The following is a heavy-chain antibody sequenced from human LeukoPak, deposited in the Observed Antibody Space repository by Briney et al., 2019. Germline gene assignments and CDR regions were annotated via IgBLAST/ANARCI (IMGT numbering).Heavy chain of an antibody. Sequence: GGSLRLSCAASGFTFSSYWMHWVRQAPGKGLVWVSRINSDGSSTSYADSVKGRFTISRGNAKNTLYLQMNSLRAEDTAVYYCARAGVTYYYDSTFDYWGQGTLVTVSS. J-gene: IGHJ4*02. CDR2: INSDGSST. V-gene: IGHV3-74*01. CDR3: ARAGVTYYYDSTFDY. CDR1: GFTFSSYW. D-gene: IGHD3-22*01.